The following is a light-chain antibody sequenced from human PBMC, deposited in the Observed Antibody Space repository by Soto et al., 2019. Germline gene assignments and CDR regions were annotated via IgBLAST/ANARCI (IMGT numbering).Light chain of an antibody. CDR1: SSDVGAYNY. CDR3: SSYTIRSTPYV. CDR2: EVS. J-gene: IGLJ1*01. V-gene: IGLV2-14*01. Sequence: QSVLTQPASVSGSPGQSITISCTGTSSDVGAYNYVSWYQQHPGKAPKLMIHEVSKRPSGVSNRFSGSKSGNTASLTISGLQAEDEADYYCSSYTIRSTPYVFGTGTKVTVL.